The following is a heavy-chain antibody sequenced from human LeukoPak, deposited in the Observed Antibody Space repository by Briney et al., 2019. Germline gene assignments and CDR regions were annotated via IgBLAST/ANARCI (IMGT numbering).Heavy chain of an antibody. CDR1: GGSISSSNW. J-gene: IGHJ3*02. CDR2: IYHSGST. CDR3: ARDLPITIFGVVIMESAFDI. V-gene: IGHV4-4*02. D-gene: IGHD3-3*01. Sequence: SGTLSLTCAVSGGSISSSNWWSWVRQPPGKGLEWIGEIYHSGSTNYNPSLKSRVTISVDKSKNQFSLKLSSVTAADTAVYYCARDLPITIFGVVIMESAFDIWGQGTMVTVS.